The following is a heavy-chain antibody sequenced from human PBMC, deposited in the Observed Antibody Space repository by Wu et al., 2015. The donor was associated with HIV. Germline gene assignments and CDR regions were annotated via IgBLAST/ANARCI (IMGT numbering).Heavy chain of an antibody. V-gene: IGHV1-18*01. CDR2: ISAFNGNT. D-gene: IGHD4-17*01. CDR1: GYSFTTYG. CDR3: ARGYYADYEGDAFDF. Sequence: QVQLVQSGAEVRKPGASVKVSCKASGYSFTTYGMSWVRQAPGQGLEWMGWISAFNGNTNSAQRLQGRVTLSTDTSATTAYMELRSLRPDDTAIYYCARGYYADYEGDAFDFWGQGTLVIVSS. J-gene: IGHJ3*01.